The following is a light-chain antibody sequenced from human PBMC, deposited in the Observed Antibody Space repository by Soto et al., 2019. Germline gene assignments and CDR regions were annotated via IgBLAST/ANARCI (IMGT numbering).Light chain of an antibody. CDR1: QSVSSSY. J-gene: IGKJ1*01. CDR2: GAS. CDR3: QQYGSSPPWT. Sequence: EIVLTQSPCTLSLSPGERATLSCRASQSVSSSYLAWYQQKPGQAPRLLIYGASSRATGIPDRFSGSGSGTDFTLTISRLEPEDFAVYYCQQYGSSPPWTFGQGTKVAIK. V-gene: IGKV3-20*01.